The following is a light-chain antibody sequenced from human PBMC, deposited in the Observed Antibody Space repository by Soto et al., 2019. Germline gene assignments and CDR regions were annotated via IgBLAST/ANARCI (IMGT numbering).Light chain of an antibody. Sequence: DIQMTQSPSTLSGSVGDRVTITCRASQTISSWLAWYQQKPGKAPKLLIYKASTLKSAVPSRFSGSGSGTEFTLTISSLQPDDFATYYCQQYNSSPWTFGQGTKVDNK. CDR3: QQYNSSPWT. CDR1: QTISSW. J-gene: IGKJ1*01. V-gene: IGKV1-5*03. CDR2: KAS.